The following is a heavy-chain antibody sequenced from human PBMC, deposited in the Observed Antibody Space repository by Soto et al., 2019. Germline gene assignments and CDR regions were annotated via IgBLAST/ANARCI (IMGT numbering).Heavy chain of an antibody. D-gene: IGHD3-10*01. Sequence: SETLSLTCSVSGGSISSSDNYWGWIRQPPGKGLEWIGTIYFAGNTYYNPSLKSRVTISVDTSKNQFSLRLGFVTAADTAVYYCARNQYHYGFFDRFDPWGQGTLVTVS. CDR1: GGSISSSDNY. V-gene: IGHV4-39*01. J-gene: IGHJ5*02. CDR3: ARNQYHYGFFDRFDP. CDR2: IYFAGNT.